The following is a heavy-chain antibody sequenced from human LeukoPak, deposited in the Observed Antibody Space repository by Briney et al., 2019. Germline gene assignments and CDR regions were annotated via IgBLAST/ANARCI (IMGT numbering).Heavy chain of an antibody. CDR1: GFTFSSFG. CDR2: ISDGGSNK. V-gene: IGHV3-30*19. D-gene: IGHD3-9*01. J-gene: IGHJ6*02. CDR3: AREIFYGMDV. Sequence: PGGSLRLSCAASGFTFSSFGMHWVRQAPGKGLEWVAVISDGGSNKNYADSVKGRFTISRDNSKKTLYMQMNSLRAEDMAVYYCAREIFYGMDVWGQGTTVTVSS.